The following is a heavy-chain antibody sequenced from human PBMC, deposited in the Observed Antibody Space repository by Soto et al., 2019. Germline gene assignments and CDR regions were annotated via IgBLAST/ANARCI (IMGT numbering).Heavy chain of an antibody. D-gene: IGHD3-3*01. V-gene: IGHV4-34*01. CDR1: GGSFSGYY. CDR3: ARKLRFLEWLFPGNWFDP. Sequence: SETLSLTCAVYGGSFSGYYWSWIRQPPGKXLEWIGEINHSGSTNYNPSLKSRVTISVDTSKNQFSLKLSSVTAADTAVYYCARKLRFLEWLFPGNWFDPWGQGTLVTVSS. CDR2: INHSGST. J-gene: IGHJ5*02.